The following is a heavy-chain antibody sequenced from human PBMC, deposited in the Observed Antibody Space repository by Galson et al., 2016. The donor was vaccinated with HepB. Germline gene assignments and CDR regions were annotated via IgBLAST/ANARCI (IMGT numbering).Heavy chain of an antibody. CDR2: IYWDEDK. CDR3: AHLRRVETKIWFGELFEN. J-gene: IGHJ4*02. V-gene: IGHV2-5*02. D-gene: IGHD3-10*01. CDR1: GFSLTTSGVG. Sequence: PALVKPTQTLTLTCTFSGFSLTTSGVGVGWVRQPPGKALEWLTLIYWDEDKRYRPSLKNRLTITKGTSRNQVILSMTNMDTEDTATYFCAHLRRVETKIWFGELFENWGQGTLVTVSS.